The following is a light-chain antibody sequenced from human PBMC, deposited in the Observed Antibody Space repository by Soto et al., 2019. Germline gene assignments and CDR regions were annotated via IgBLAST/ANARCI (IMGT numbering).Light chain of an antibody. Sequence: QSALTQPASVSGSPGQSITISYTGTSSDVGGYNYVSWYQHHPGKAPKLLIYDVSNGPSGVSNRFFGSKSGNTASLTISGLQPEDEADYYCSSYTSSSTRVFGTGTKVTVL. V-gene: IGLV2-14*03. CDR1: SSDVGGYNY. CDR2: DVS. J-gene: IGLJ1*01. CDR3: SSYTSSSTRV.